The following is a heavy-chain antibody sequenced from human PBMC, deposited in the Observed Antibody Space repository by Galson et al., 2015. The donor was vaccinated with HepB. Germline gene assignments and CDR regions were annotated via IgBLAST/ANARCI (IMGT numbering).Heavy chain of an antibody. CDR2: INPSADSST. J-gene: IGHJ2*01. CDR1: GYTFTIYY. D-gene: IGHD4-17*01. Sequence: SVKVSCRASGYTFTIYYIHWVRQAPGQGLEWMGIINPSADSSTSYAQKFQGRVTMTTDPSTSAVYMELSSLTSEDTAVYYCARAGSEDYGDSNEEGWYLDHWGRGTRLTVAS. CDR3: ARAGSEDYGDSNEEGWYLDH. V-gene: IGHV1-46*01.